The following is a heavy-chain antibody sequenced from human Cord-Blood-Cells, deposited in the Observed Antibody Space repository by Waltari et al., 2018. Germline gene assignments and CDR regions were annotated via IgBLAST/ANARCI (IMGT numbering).Heavy chain of an antibody. Sequence: QLQLQESGPGLVKPSETLSLTCTVSGGSISSSSYYWGWLRQPPGKGLEWIGRIYYSGSTDYNPTVQIRVTISVDTSKNQFYLKLSSVTAADTAVYYCARHGAGGWDTHLDYWGQGTLVTVSS. CDR1: GGSISSSSYY. CDR2: IYYSGST. J-gene: IGHJ4*02. V-gene: IGHV4-39*01. D-gene: IGHD6-19*01. CDR3: ARHGAGGWDTHLDY.